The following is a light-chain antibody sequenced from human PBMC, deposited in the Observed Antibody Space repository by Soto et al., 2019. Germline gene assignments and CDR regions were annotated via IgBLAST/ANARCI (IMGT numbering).Light chain of an antibody. CDR2: DAS. V-gene: IGKV3-11*01. Sequence: EIVLQQSPATLSLPPGERTTLSCRASQSVSSYLAWYQQKPGQAPRLLIYDASNRATGIPARFSGSGSGTDFTLTISSLEPEDFAVYYCQQRSNWPPTFGQGTKLEIK. CDR3: QQRSNWPPT. J-gene: IGKJ2*01. CDR1: QSVSSY.